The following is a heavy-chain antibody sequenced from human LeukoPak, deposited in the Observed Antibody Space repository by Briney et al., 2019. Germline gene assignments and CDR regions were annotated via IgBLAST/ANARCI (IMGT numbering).Heavy chain of an antibody. V-gene: IGHV1-69-2*01. D-gene: IGHD5-24*01. CDR2: VDPEDGET. Sequence: ASAKVSCKVSGYTFTDYYMHWVQQAPGKGLEWMGLVDPEDGETIYAEKFQGRVTITADTSTDTAYMELSSLRSEDTAVYYCATEAKVEMATIDYWGQGTVVTVSS. CDR1: GYTFTDYY. CDR3: ATEAKVEMATIDY. J-gene: IGHJ4*02.